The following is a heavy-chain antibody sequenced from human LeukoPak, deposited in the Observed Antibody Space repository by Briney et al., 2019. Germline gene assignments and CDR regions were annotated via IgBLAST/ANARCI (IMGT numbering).Heavy chain of an antibody. J-gene: IGHJ6*02. CDR3: ARDLGDWNPRRYYYYGMDV. CDR2: ISGGEGAA. CDR1: GFTFSSSA. V-gene: IGHV3-23*01. Sequence: GGSLRLSCAASGFTFSSSAMNWVRQAPGQGLEWVSSISGGEGAAYYPDSVKGRFAISRDNSKNTLYLQMNSLRAEDTAVYYCARDLGDWNPRRYYYYGMDVWGQGTTVTVSS. D-gene: IGHD1-1*01.